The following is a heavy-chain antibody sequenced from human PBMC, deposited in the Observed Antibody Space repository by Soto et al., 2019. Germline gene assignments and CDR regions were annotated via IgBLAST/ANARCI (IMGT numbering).Heavy chain of an antibody. CDR2: VYYTGST. CDR1: GGSITNYY. V-gene: IGHV4-59*12. D-gene: IGHD3-9*01. Sequence: SETLSLTCTVSGGSITNYYWTWIRQTPGKGLEWIGYVYYTGSTNYNPSLKSRVHISIDTSKNEFYLNLTSVTAAETAIYYCATVLTRRYSNSAFDYWGQGTLATVSS. J-gene: IGHJ4*02. CDR3: ATVLTRRYSNSAFDY.